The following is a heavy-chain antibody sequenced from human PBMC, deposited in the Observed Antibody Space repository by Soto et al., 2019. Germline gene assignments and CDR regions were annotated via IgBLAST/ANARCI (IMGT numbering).Heavy chain of an antibody. Sequence: GGSLRLSCAASGFTFSSYGMHWVRQAPGKGLEWVAVIWYDGSNKYYADSVKGRFTISRDNSKNTLYLQMNSLRAEDTAVYYCARLFVEYYYYYMDVWGKGTTVTVSS. D-gene: IGHD2-15*01. CDR3: ARLFVEYYYYYMDV. V-gene: IGHV3-33*01. J-gene: IGHJ6*03. CDR2: IWYDGSNK. CDR1: GFTFSSYG.